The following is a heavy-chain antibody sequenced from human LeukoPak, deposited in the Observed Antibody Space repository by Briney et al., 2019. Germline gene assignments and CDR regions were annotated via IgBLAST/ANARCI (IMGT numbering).Heavy chain of an antibody. CDR1: GFTFSSYG. D-gene: IGHD3-22*01. Sequence: PGGSLRLSCAASGFTFSSYGMHWVRQAPGKGLEWVAVISYDGRNKYYADSVKGRFTISRDNSKNTLYLQMNSLRAEDTAVYYCANYDSSGPLAFDIWGQGTMVTVSS. J-gene: IGHJ3*02. CDR3: ANYDSSGPLAFDI. V-gene: IGHV3-30*18. CDR2: ISYDGRNK.